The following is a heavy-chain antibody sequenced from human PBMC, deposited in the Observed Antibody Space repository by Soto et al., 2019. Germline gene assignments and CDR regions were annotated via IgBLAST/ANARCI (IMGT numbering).Heavy chain of an antibody. V-gene: IGHV3-15*01. CDR2: IKSKTDGGTT. J-gene: IGHJ6*02. D-gene: IGHD3-22*01. Sequence: EVQLVESGGGLVKPGGSLRLSCAASGFTFSNAWMSWVRQAPGKGLEWVGRIKSKTDGGTTDYAAPVKGRFTISRDDSKNTLYLQMNSLKTEDTAVYYCTTSGINYYDSSGYYYYYGMDVWGQGTTVTVSS. CDR1: GFTFSNAW. CDR3: TTSGINYYDSSGYYYYYGMDV.